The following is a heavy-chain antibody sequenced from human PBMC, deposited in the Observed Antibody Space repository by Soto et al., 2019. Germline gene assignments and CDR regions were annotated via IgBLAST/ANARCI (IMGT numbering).Heavy chain of an antibody. CDR3: ARDGGGYARPGYHYGLDV. J-gene: IGHJ6*02. V-gene: IGHV4-30-4*01. CDR2: IVYSGST. D-gene: IGHD5-12*01. Sequence: QVQLQESGPGLVKPSQTLSLTCTVSGGSISSGDYYWSWIRQPPGKGLAWIGYIVYSGSTYYHPSLQSRVTISVDTSTNQFSLNLSSVTAADTAVYYCARDGGGYARPGYHYGLDVWGQGTTVTFSS. CDR1: GGSISSGDYY.